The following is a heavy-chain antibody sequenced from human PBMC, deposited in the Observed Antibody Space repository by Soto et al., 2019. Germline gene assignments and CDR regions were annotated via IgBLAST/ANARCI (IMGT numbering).Heavy chain of an antibody. D-gene: IGHD6-6*01. CDR3: ARAPGGSSSFVDY. J-gene: IGHJ4*02. CDR1: GYTFMSYG. V-gene: IGHV1-18*01. CDR2: INAYNGNT. Sequence: ASVKVSCKASGYTFMSYGISWVRQAPGQGLEWMGWINAYNGNTKYSQKFQGRVTITTDTSASTAYMELSSLRSEDTAVYYCARAPGGSSSFVDYWGQGTLVTVSS.